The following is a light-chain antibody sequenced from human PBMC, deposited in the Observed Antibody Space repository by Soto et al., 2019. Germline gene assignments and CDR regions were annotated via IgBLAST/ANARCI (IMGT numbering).Light chain of an antibody. CDR3: QQLNSYPAWT. J-gene: IGKJ1*01. CDR1: QGISSY. CDR2: AAS. V-gene: IGKV1-9*01. Sequence: IQLTQSPSSLSASVGDRVTITCRASQGISSYLAWYQQKPGKAPKLLIYAASTLQSGVPRRFSGSGSGTDFTLTISSLQPEDFATYYCQQLNSYPAWTFGQGTKVEIK.